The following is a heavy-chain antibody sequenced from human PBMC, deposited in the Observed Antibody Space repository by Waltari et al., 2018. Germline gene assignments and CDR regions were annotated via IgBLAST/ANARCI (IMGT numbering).Heavy chain of an antibody. V-gene: IGHV4-38-2*02. CDR1: GYSISSGYY. CDR2: IYHSGGT. CDR3: ARLDRFSDYNWFDP. Sequence: QVQLQESGPGLVKPSETLSLTCTVSGYSISSGYYWGCIRQPPGKGLEWIGTIYHSGGTKYNPSLKSRVTISVDTSKNQFSLKLTSVTAADAAVYYCARLDRFSDYNWFDPWGHGTLVTVSS. J-gene: IGHJ5*02. D-gene: IGHD3-22*01.